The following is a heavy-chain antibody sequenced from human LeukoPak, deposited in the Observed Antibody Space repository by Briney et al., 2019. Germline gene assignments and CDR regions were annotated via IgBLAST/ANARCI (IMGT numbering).Heavy chain of an antibody. CDR1: GGSISSSSYY. CDR2: IYYSGST. J-gene: IGHJ5*02. D-gene: IGHD4-17*01. Sequence: PSETLSLTCTVSGGSISSSSYYWGWIRQPPGKGLEWIGSIYYSGSTYYNPSLKSRVTISVDTSKNQFSLKLSSVTAADTAVYHCARDDYGVQRGNWFDPWGQGTLVTVSS. CDR3: ARDDYGVQRGNWFDP. V-gene: IGHV4-39*07.